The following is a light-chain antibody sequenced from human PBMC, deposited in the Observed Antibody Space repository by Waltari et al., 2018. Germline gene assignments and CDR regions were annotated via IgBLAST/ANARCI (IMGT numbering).Light chain of an antibody. V-gene: IGLV2-14*01. CDR3: SSYTGSFTLV. CDR2: EVS. Sequence: QSALTQPASVSGSPGQSITISCTGTSSDVGDYNYVSWYQQHPGKAPKRMIYEVSNRPSGVSNRFSGSKSGNTSSLTISGLQADDEADYYCSSYTGSFTLVFGGGTKLTVL. CDR1: SSDVGDYNY. J-gene: IGLJ3*02.